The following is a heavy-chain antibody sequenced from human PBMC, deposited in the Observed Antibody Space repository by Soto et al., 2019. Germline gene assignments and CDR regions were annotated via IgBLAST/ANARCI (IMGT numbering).Heavy chain of an antibody. D-gene: IGHD4-17*01. CDR2: IWYDGSNK. CDR3: ARAGTNDYGDYAAFFDY. J-gene: IGHJ4*02. Sequence: QVQLVESGGGVVQPGRCLRLSCAASGLTFSSYGMHWVRQAPGKGLEWVAVIWYDGSNKYYADSVKGRFTISRDNSKNTLYLQMNSLRAEDTAVYYCARAGTNDYGDYAAFFDYWGQGTLVTVSS. V-gene: IGHV3-33*01. CDR1: GLTFSSYG.